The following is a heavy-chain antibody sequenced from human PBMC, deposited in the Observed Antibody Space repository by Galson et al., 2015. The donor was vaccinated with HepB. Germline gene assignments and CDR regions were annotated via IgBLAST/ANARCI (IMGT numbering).Heavy chain of an antibody. CDR3: AKLEVGDS. CDR1: GDSVSSNSAA. J-gene: IGHJ4*02. Sequence: CAISGDSVSSNSAAWNWIRQSPSRGLEWLGRTYYRSKWYNNYAMSVKSRITINPDTSKNQFSLQLSSVTPEDTAVCYCAKLEVGDSWGQGTLVTVFS. V-gene: IGHV6-1*01. D-gene: IGHD6-13*01. CDR2: TYYRSKWYN.